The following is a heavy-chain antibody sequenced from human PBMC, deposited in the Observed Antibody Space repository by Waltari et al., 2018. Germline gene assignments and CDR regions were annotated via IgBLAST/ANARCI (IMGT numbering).Heavy chain of an antibody. CDR2: IGYDGSLK. CDR3: VKSMTVTTGSLDS. CDR1: GFTFGSDG. V-gene: IGHV3-33*06. D-gene: IGHD4-17*01. J-gene: IGHJ4*02. Sequence: QVLLVESGGGVVQPGGSLSLSCATAGFTFGSDGMHWVGQAPGKGLEWVAVIGYDGSLKYYADSVKGRFTISRDTSKNTVYLEMNSLRVEDTALYYCVKSMTVTTGSLDSWGQGTPVSVSS.